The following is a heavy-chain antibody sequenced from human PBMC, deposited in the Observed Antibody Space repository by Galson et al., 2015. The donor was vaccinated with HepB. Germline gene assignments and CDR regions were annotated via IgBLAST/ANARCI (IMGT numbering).Heavy chain of an antibody. Sequence: SLRLSCAASGFTFSSYWMSWVRQAPGKGLEWVGNINQDGSMTQYVDSVKGRFTISRDNARESLYLQVNSLRVEDTAVYYCVRESRSCGSRWDQGTMVTVS. CDR1: GFTFSSYW. D-gene: IGHD2-15*01. CDR2: INQDGSMT. V-gene: IGHV3-7*01. J-gene: IGHJ4*02. CDR3: VRESRSCGSR.